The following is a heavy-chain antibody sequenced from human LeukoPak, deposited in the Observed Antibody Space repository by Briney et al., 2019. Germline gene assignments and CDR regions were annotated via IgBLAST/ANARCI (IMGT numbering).Heavy chain of an antibody. D-gene: IGHD3-10*01. V-gene: IGHV4-31*03. J-gene: IGHJ4*02. CDR2: IYYSGST. CDR3: ARVSRYYGSGAYYFDY. Sequence: PSETLSLTCTVSGGSISSGGYYWGWIRPHPGKGLEWVGYIYYSGSTYYNPSLKSRVTISVDTSKNQFSLKLSSVTAADPGVYYCARVSRYYGSGAYYFDYWGQGALVTVSS. CDR1: GGSISSGGYY.